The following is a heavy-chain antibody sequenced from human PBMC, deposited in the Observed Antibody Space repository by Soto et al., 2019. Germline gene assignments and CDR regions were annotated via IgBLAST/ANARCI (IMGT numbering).Heavy chain of an antibody. V-gene: IGHV3-23*01. J-gene: IGHJ6*02. CDR3: AKDSALWFGEYHYYGMDV. D-gene: IGHD3-10*01. Sequence: EVQLLESGGGLVQPGGSLRLSCAASGFTFSSYAMSWVRQAPGKGLEWVSAISGSGGSTYYADSVKGRFTIARDNSNNTLYLQMNSLRAEGTAIYYCAKDSALWFGEYHYYGMDVWGQGSTVTVSS. CDR1: GFTFSSYA. CDR2: ISGSGGST.